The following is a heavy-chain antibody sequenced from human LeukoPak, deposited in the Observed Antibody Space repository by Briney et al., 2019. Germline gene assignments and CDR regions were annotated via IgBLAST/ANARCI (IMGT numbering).Heavy chain of an antibody. Sequence: PGGSLRLSCAASGFNFNSYWMSWVRQAPGKGLEWGANIKQDGSEKYYVESVKGRFTISRDNAKNSLYLRMNSLRAEDTAVYYCARGAVAGTCFDYWGQGTLVTVSS. V-gene: IGHV3-7*02. D-gene: IGHD6-19*01. CDR3: ARGAVAGTCFDY. CDR2: IKQDGSEK. CDR1: GFNFNSYW. J-gene: IGHJ4*02.